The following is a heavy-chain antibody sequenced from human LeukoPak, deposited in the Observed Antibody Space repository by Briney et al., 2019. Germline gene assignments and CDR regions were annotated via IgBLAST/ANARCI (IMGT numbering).Heavy chain of an antibody. CDR2: INHSGST. CDR3: ARGQCGYYDSSSFYNY. J-gene: IGHJ4*02. Sequence: SETLSLTCAVYGESFSDYYWSWIRQPPGKGLEWIGEINHSGSTNYNPSLKSRVTISADTSKNQFSLKLSSVTAADTAVYYCARGQCGYYDSSSFYNYWGQGTLVTVSS. CDR1: GESFSDYY. D-gene: IGHD3-22*01. V-gene: IGHV4-34*01.